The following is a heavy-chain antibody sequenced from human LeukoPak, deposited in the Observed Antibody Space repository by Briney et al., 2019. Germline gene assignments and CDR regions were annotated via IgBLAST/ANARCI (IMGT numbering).Heavy chain of an antibody. CDR1: GGSFSGYY. CDR3: ARHERDVSLDHAFDV. D-gene: IGHD5-24*01. J-gene: IGHJ3*01. Sequence: PSETLSLTCAVYGGSFSGYYWSWIRQPPGKGLEWIGEINHSGSTNYNPSLKSRVTILVDTSKNQFSLKLRSVTAADTAVYYCARHERDVSLDHAFDVWGQGTMVTVSS. CDR2: INHSGST. V-gene: IGHV4-34*01.